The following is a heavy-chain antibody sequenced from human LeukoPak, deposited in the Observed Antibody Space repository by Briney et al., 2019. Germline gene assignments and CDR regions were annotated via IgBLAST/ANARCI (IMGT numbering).Heavy chain of an antibody. CDR1: GYTFTSYD. Sequence: ASVKVSCKASGYTFTSYDINWVRQATGKGLEWMGWMNPNSGNTGYAQKFQGRVTMTRNTSISTAYTELSSLRSEDTAVYYCARSRYCSRNWFDPWGQGTLVTVSS. CDR2: MNPNSGNT. D-gene: IGHD6-13*01. J-gene: IGHJ5*02. V-gene: IGHV1-8*01. CDR3: ARSRYCSRNWFDP.